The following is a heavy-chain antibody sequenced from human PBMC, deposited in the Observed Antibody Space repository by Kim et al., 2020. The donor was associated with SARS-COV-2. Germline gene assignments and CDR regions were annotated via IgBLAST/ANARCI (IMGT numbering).Heavy chain of an antibody. CDR2: MNPNSGNT. CDR3: AREDTGGYYYYYYYGMDV. Sequence: ASVKVSCKASGYTFTSYDINWVRQATGQGLEWMGWMNPNSGNTGYAQKFQGRVTMTRNTSISTAYMELSSLRSEETAVYYCAREDTGGYYYYYYYGMDVWGQGTTVTVSS. CDR1: GYTFTSYD. V-gene: IGHV1-8*01. J-gene: IGHJ6*02. D-gene: IGHD3-22*01.